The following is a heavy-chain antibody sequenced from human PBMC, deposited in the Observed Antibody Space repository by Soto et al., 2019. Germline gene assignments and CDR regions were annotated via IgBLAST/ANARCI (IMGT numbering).Heavy chain of an antibody. CDR1: GFTFTSSA. CDR3: ARDHVTTVTTAVYYYYYGMDV. V-gene: IGHV1-58*01. D-gene: IGHD4-4*01. Sequence: SVKVSCKASGFTFTSSAVQWVRQARVQRLEWIGWIVVGSGNTNYAQKFQERVTITRDMATSTAYMELRSLRSDDTAVDYCARDHVTTVTTAVYYYYYGMDVWGQKTTVTVSS. J-gene: IGHJ6*02. CDR2: IVVGSGNT.